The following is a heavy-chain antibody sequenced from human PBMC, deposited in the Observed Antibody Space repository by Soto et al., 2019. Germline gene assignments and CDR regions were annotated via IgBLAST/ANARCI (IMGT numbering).Heavy chain of an antibody. CDR1: GGSISSGGYS. V-gene: IGHV4-30-2*01. D-gene: IGHD2-2*01. CDR2: IYHSGST. CDR3: ARDTGYCSSTGCSYNWFDA. J-gene: IGHJ5*02. Sequence: SETLSLTCAVSGGSISSGGYSWSWIRQPTGKGLEWIGYIYHSGSTYYTPSLKSRVTISVDRSKNQFSLKLSSVTAADTAVYYCARDTGYCSSTGCSYNWFDAWGQGTLVTVSS.